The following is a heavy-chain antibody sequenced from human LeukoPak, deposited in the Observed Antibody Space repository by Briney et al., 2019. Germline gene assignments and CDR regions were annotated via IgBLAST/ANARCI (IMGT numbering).Heavy chain of an antibody. J-gene: IGHJ5*02. V-gene: IGHV3-9*01. CDR2: ISWNSGSI. Sequence: PGGSLRLSCAASGFTFDDYAMHWVRQAPGKGLEWVSGISWNSGSIGYADSVKGRFTISRDNAKNSLYLQMNSLRAEDTALYYCARTGYSSAFDPWGQGTLVTVSS. CDR1: GFTFDDYA. CDR3: ARTGYSSAFDP. D-gene: IGHD6-25*01.